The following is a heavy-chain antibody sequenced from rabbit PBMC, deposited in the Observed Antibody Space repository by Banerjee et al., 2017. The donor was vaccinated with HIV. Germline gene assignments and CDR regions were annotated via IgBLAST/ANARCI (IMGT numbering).Heavy chain of an antibody. Sequence: QEQLEESGGDLVTPGGTLTLTCTASGFTISSYHMCWVRQAPGKGLEWIACIYVGSSGSTYYANWAKGRFTISKTSSTAVTLQLTSLTPADTATYFCARDLAGVIGWNFGLWGPGTLVTVS. CDR2: IYVGSSGST. D-gene: IGHD4-1*01. CDR1: GFTISSYH. V-gene: IGHV1S45*01. J-gene: IGHJ6*01. CDR3: ARDLAGVIGWNFGL.